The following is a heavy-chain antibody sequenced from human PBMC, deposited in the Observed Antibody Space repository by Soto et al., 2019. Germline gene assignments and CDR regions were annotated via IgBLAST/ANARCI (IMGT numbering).Heavy chain of an antibody. CDR2: ISYDGSNK. Sequence: GGSLILSCAASGFTFSSYGMHWVRQAPGKGLEWVAVISYDGSNKYYADSVKGRFTISRDNSKNTLYLQMNSLRAEDTAVYYCAKPRGYSWGYGMDVWGQGTTVTVSS. J-gene: IGHJ6*02. V-gene: IGHV3-30*18. D-gene: IGHD5-18*01. CDR3: AKPRGYSWGYGMDV. CDR1: GFTFSSYG.